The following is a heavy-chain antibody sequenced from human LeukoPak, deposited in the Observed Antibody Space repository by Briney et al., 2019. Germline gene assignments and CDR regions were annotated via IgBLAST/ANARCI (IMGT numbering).Heavy chain of an antibody. Sequence: SETLSLTCTVSGGSISSYYWSWIRQPPGKGLEWIGYIYYSGSTNYNPSLKSRVTISVDTSKNQFSLKLSSVTAADTAVYYCARLLRNYYGSGSWINWFDPWGQGTLVTVSS. D-gene: IGHD3-10*01. V-gene: IGHV4-59*01. CDR2: IYYSGST. CDR3: ARLLRNYYGSGSWINWFDP. CDR1: GGSISSYY. J-gene: IGHJ5*02.